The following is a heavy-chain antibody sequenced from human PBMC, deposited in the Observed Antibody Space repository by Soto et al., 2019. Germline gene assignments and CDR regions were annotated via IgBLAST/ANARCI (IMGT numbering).Heavy chain of an antibody. CDR2: ISAYNGNT. CDR1: GYTFTSYG. D-gene: IGHD3-3*01. CDR3: AREGSHEYYDFWSGYYTGSWFDP. V-gene: IGHV1-18*01. J-gene: IGHJ5*02. Sequence: ASVKVSCKASGYTFTSYGISWVRQAPGQGLEWMGWISAYNGNTNYAQKLQGRVTMTTDTSTSTAYMELRSLRSDDTAVYYCAREGSHEYYDFWSGYYTGSWFDPWGQGTLVTVSS.